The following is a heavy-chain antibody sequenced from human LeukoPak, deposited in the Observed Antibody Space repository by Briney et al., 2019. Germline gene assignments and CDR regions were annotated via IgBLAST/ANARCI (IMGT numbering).Heavy chain of an antibody. CDR3: AKDPASFYYGSGSFEYYFDY. CDR2: ISGSGGST. Sequence: GGSLRLSCAASGFTFSSYAMSWVRQAPGKGLEWVSAISGSGGSTNYADSVKGRFTISRDDSKNTMYLQMNSLRAEDTAVYYCAKDPASFYYGSGSFEYYFDYWGQGTLVTVSS. CDR1: GFTFSSYA. V-gene: IGHV3-23*01. D-gene: IGHD3-10*01. J-gene: IGHJ4*02.